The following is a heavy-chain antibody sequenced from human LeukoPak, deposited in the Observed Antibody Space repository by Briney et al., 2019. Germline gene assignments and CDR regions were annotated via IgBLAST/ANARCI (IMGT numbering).Heavy chain of an antibody. J-gene: IGHJ4*02. D-gene: IGHD6-19*01. CDR1: GFTFSTYS. CDR2: IYHNGGST. V-gene: IGHV3-23*01. Sequence: PGGSLRLSCAASGFTFSTYSMTWVRQGPGKGLEWVSSIYHNGGSTFYADSVKGRFTISRDNSKNTLYLQMSSLRPEDTAIYYCTKDVVPDSGWDLDYWGQGTLVTVSS. CDR3: TKDVVPDSGWDLDY.